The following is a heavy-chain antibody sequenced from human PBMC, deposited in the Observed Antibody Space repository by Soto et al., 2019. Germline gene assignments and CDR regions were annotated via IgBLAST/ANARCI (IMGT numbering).Heavy chain of an antibody. D-gene: IGHD1-26*01. CDR1: GGSISSSSYY. J-gene: IGHJ6*02. CDR2: IYYSGST. V-gene: IGHV4-39*01. Sequence: PSETLSLTCTVSGGSISSSSYYWGWIRQPPGKGLEWIGSIYYSGSTYYNPSLKSRVTISVDTSKNQFSLKLSSVTAADTAVYYCAGLGRGDMDVWGQGTTFTV. CDR3: AGLGRGDMDV.